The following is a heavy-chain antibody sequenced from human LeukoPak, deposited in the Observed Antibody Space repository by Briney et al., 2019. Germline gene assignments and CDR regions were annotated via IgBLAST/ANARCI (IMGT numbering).Heavy chain of an antibody. J-gene: IGHJ4*02. CDR2: VYFSGST. D-gene: IGHD6-19*01. V-gene: IGHV4-59*01. CDR1: GDSINGYY. CDR3: ARGEAVPGSEIDH. Sequence: PSETLSLTCTVSGDSINGYYWSWIRQPPGKGLEWMGYVYFSGSTTCNPSLKSRITISIKTSKNQFSLRLDSVTTADTAVYYCARGEAVPGSEIDHWSQGNLVTVSS.